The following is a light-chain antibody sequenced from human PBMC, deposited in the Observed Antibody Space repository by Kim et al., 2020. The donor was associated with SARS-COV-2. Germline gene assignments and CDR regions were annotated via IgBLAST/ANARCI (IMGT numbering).Light chain of an antibody. J-gene: IGKJ1*01. CDR3: QQYGSTPPG. V-gene: IGKV4-1*01. CDR1: QSVLYSSNHKNY. Sequence: DIVMTQSPDSLAMSLGERATINCKSSQSVLYSSNHKNYLAWYQQKPGQPPKLLIYWASTRESGVPDRFSGSGSGTDFTLTISSLQAEDGAVDYWQQYGSTPPGFGQGAKVDIK. CDR2: WAS.